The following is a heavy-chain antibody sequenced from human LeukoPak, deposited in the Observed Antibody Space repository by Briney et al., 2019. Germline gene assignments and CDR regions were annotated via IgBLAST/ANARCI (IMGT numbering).Heavy chain of an antibody. Sequence: SETLSLTCTVSGGSISSSSYYWGWIRQPPGKGLEWIGSIYYSGSTYYNPSLKSRVTISEDTSKNQFSLKLSSVTAADTAVYYCARVVGATPVDFLDPWGQGTLVTVSS. D-gene: IGHD1-26*01. CDR3: ARVVGATPVDFLDP. CDR2: IYYSGST. CDR1: GGSISSSSYY. V-gene: IGHV4-39*07. J-gene: IGHJ5*02.